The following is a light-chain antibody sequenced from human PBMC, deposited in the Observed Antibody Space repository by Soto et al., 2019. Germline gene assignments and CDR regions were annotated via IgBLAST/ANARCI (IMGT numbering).Light chain of an antibody. V-gene: IGKV3D-15*01. CDR2: YIS. Sequence: EILMTQSPATLSVSPRETPSLSCRASQSAGNFLAWYQQKPGQAPRILIYYISTRATGIPARFSGSGSGTEFNLTINRLQSEDSAVYYCQQHNQWPITFGQGTKVDIK. J-gene: IGKJ5*01. CDR1: QSAGNF. CDR3: QQHNQWPIT.